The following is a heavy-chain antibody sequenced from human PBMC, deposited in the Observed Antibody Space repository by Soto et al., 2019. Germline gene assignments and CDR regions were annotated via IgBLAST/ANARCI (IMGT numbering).Heavy chain of an antibody. CDR3: ARGRSSSPVTLDY. CDR1: GGSISRGGYY. V-gene: IGHV4-31*03. D-gene: IGHD4-17*01. J-gene: IGHJ4*01. CDR2: IYYGGSI. Sequence: QVQLQESGPGLVKSSQTLSLTCTVSGGSISRGGYYWNWIRQHPGKGLEWIGYIYYGGSISYNPPLNSRLTISIDTATNQLSLQLSSVTAADTAVYHCARGRSSSPVTLDYWGHGHLVTVSS.